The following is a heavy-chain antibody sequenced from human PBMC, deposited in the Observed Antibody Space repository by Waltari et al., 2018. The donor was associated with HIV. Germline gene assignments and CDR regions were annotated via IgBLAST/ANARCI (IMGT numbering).Heavy chain of an antibody. Sequence: QVQLVQSGAEVKKPGASVKVSCKASGYTFTSYAINWVRQDTGQGLEWMGWMNPNSGNTCYAQKFQGRVTMTRNTSISTAYMELSSLRSEDTAVYYCARGSSGWFQIVRRYYYYGMDVWGQGTTVTVSS. D-gene: IGHD6-19*01. CDR3: ARGSSGWFQIVRRYYYYGMDV. CDR1: GYTFTSYA. J-gene: IGHJ6*02. CDR2: MNPNSGNT. V-gene: IGHV1-8*01.